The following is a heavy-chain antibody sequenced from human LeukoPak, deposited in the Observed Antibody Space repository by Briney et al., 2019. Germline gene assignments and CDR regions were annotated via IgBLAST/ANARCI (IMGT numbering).Heavy chain of an antibody. V-gene: IGHV3-23*01. J-gene: IGHJ4*02. CDR1: GFTFSSYA. Sequence: GGSLRLSCAASGFTFSSYAMSWVRQAPGKGLEWVSAISGSGGSTYYADSVKGRFTISRDNSKNTLYLQMNSLRAEDTAVYYCARGPRGYYGSGSYYFDYWGQGTLVTVSS. CDR2: ISGSGGST. CDR3: ARGPRGYYGSGSYYFDY. D-gene: IGHD3-10*01.